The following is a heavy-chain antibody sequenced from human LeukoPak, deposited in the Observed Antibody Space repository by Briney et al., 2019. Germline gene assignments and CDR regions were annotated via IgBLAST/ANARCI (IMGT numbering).Heavy chain of an antibody. CDR2: MNPNSGNT. CDR1: GYTFTSYD. D-gene: IGHD3-10*01. Sequence: GASVKVSCKASGYTFTSYDINWVRQATGQGLEWMGWMNPNSGNTGYAQKFQGRVTMTRNTSISTAYMELRSLRSDDTAVYYCATSVTMERNFDYWGQGTLVTVSS. CDR3: ATSVTMERNFDY. J-gene: IGHJ4*02. V-gene: IGHV1-8*01.